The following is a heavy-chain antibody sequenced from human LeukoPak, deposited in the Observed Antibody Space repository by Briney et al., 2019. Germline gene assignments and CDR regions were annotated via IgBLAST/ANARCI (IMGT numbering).Heavy chain of an antibody. V-gene: IGHV4-39*01. Sequence: SETLSLTCTVSGGSISSSSYYWGWIRQPPGKGLEWIGSIYYSGSTYYNPSLKSRVTISVDTSKNQFSLRVSSVTAADTAVYYCVRGQDGIDNWFDPWGQGTLVTVAS. J-gene: IGHJ5*02. CDR1: GGSISSSSYY. CDR2: IYYSGST. D-gene: IGHD5-24*01. CDR3: VRGQDGIDNWFDP.